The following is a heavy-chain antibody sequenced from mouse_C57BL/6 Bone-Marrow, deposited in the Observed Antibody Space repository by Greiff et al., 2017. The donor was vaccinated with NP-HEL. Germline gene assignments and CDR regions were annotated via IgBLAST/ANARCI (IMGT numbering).Heavy chain of an antibody. CDR3: ARRGYPAWFAY. V-gene: IGHV5-6*02. J-gene: IGHJ3*01. CDR1: GFTFSSYG. D-gene: IGHD2-2*01. Sequence: EVMLVESGGDLVKPGGSLKLSCAASGFTFSSYGMSWVRQTPDKRLEWVATISSGGSYTYYPDSVKGRFTISRDNAKNTLYLQMSSLKSEDTAMYYCARRGYPAWFAYRGQGTLVTVSA. CDR2: ISSGGSYT.